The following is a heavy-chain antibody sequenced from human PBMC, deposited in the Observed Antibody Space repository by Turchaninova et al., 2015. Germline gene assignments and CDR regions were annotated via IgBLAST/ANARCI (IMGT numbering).Heavy chain of an antibody. CDR2: IDPSGVST. CDR1: GYTSTGYY. CDR3: GAFGATNAFDM. V-gene: IGHV1-46*01. D-gene: IGHD3-10*01. Sequence: QVQLIQSGAEVKKPGASVKVSCRASGYTSTGYYIHWVRQAPGRGVEWMGIIDPSGVSTTYGQKFQGRVTMTRDTSTRTVYMEMSSLGFEDTAVYFCGAFGATNAFDMWGQGTMVTVSS. J-gene: IGHJ3*02.